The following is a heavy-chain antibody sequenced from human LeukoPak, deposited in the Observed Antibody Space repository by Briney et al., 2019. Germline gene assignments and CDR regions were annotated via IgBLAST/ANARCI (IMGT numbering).Heavy chain of an antibody. CDR2: IYHRGST. CDR3: ARYRNCGSDCYDAFDI. CDR1: GYPISSGYY. J-gene: IGHJ3*02. D-gene: IGHD2-21*02. V-gene: IGHV4-38-2*02. Sequence: SETLPLTCTVSGYPISSGYYWGWIRQPPGKGLEWIGGIYHRGSTYYNPSLKSRVTISVDTSKNQFSLKLNSVTAADTAVYYCARYRNCGSDCYDAFDIWGQGTMVTVSS.